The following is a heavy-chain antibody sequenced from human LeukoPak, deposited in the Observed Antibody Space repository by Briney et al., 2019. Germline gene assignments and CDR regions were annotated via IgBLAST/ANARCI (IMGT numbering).Heavy chain of an antibody. J-gene: IGHJ4*02. Sequence: SGGSLRLSCAASGFTFSSYGMHWIRQPPGKGLEWIGEINHSGSTNYNPSLKSRVTISVDTSKNQFSLKLSSVTAADTAVYYCARGRGGRWLQMFNYWGQGTLVTVSS. D-gene: IGHD5-24*01. CDR1: GFTFSSYG. V-gene: IGHV4-34*01. CDR3: ARGRGGRWLQMFNY. CDR2: INHSGST.